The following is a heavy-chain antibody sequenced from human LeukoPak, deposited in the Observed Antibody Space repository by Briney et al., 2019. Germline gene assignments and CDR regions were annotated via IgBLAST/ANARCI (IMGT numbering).Heavy chain of an antibody. J-gene: IGHJ4*02. D-gene: IGHD5-24*01. CDR3: AREKGVEMGFDY. CDR2: IYYSGST. Sequence: SETLSLTCTVSGGSISSYYWSWIRQPPGKGLEWIGYIYYSGSTNYNPSLKSRVTISVDTSKNQFSLKLSSVTAADTAVYYCAREKGVEMGFDYWGQGTLVTVSS. CDR1: GGSISSYY. V-gene: IGHV4-59*01.